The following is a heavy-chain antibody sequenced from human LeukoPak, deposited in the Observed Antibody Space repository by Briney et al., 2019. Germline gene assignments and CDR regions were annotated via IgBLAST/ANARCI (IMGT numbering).Heavy chain of an antibody. D-gene: IGHD3-10*01. CDR2: IYTSGST. J-gene: IGHJ3*02. CDR3: ARDPGEAGDKTYAFDI. V-gene: IGHV4-4*07. Sequence: PSETLSLTCTVSGGSISSYYWSWIRQPAGKGLEWIGRIYTSGSTNYNPSLKSRVTMSVDTSKNQFSLKLSSVTAADTAVYYCARDPGEAGDKTYAFDIWGQGTMVTVSS. CDR1: GGSISSYY.